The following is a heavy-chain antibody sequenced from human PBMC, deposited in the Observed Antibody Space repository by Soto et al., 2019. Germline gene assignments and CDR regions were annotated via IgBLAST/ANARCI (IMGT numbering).Heavy chain of an antibody. Sequence: QVQLVQSGAEVKKPGSSVKVSCTASGGTLSSYAISWVRQAPGQGLEWMGGIIPIFGTANYAQKFQGRVTITADESTSTAYMELSSLRSEDTAVYYCASQSSGSYYDPYYHYGMDVWGQGTTVTVSS. D-gene: IGHD3-10*01. CDR3: ASQSSGSYYDPYYHYGMDV. CDR2: IIPIFGTA. CDR1: GGTLSSYA. J-gene: IGHJ6*02. V-gene: IGHV1-69*01.